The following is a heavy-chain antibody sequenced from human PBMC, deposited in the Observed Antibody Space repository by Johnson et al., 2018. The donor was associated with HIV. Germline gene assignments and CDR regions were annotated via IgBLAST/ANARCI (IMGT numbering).Heavy chain of an antibody. CDR3: ARGGTESVGYHPAAHFLSAFDI. CDR2: IKQDGSEK. D-gene: IGHD1-7*01. CDR1: GFTFSSYA. J-gene: IGHJ3*02. Sequence: MLLVESGGGVVQPGGSLRLSCAASGFTFSSYAMHWVRQAPGKGLEWVANIKQDGSEKYYVDSVKGRFTVSRDNSKNTLYLQMNSLRVEDTAIYYCARGGTESVGYHPAAHFLSAFDIWGQGTMVTVSS. V-gene: IGHV3-7*01.